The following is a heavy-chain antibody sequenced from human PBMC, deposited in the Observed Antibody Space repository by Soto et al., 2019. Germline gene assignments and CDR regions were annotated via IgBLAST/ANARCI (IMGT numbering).Heavy chain of an antibody. CDR2: INHSGST. CDR1: GGSFSGCY. D-gene: IGHD3-3*01. CDR3: ARGPQYYDFWSGYYTYYFDY. J-gene: IGHJ4*02. Sequence: SETLSLTCAVYGGSFSGCYWSRIRQPPGKGLQWIGEINHSGSTNYNPSLKSRVTISVDTSKNQFSLKLSSVTAADTAVYYCARGPQYYDFWSGYYTYYFDYWGQGTLVTVSS. V-gene: IGHV4-34*01.